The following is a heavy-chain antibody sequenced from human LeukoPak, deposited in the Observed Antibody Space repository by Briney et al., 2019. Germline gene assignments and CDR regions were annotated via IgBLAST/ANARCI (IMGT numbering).Heavy chain of an antibody. Sequence: SETLSLTCAVYGGSFSGYYWSWIRQPPGKGLEWIGEINHSGSTNYNPSLKSRVTISVDTSKNQFSLKLSSVTAADTAVNYCARPYSRSGHYYFDYWGQGTLVTVSS. V-gene: IGHV4-34*01. D-gene: IGHD3-10*01. CDR3: ARPYSRSGHYYFDY. J-gene: IGHJ4*02. CDR2: INHSGST. CDR1: GGSFSGYY.